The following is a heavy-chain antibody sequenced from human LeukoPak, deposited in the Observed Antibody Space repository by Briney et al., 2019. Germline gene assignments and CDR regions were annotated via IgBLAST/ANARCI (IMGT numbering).Heavy chain of an antibody. CDR1: GFTFSSYA. CDR3: ARTPAQRYYYDSSGYYTDS. D-gene: IGHD3-22*01. V-gene: IGHV3-30-3*01. Sequence: GGSLRLSCAASGFTFSSYAMHWVRQAPGKGLEWVAVISYDGSNKYYADSVKGRFTISRDNSKNTLYLQMNSLRAEDTAVYYCARTPAQRYYYDSSGYYTDSWGQGDPVTVSS. CDR2: ISYDGSNK. J-gene: IGHJ4*02.